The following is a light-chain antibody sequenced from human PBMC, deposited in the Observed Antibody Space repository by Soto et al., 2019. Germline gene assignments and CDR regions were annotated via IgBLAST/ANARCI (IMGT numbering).Light chain of an antibody. CDR2: DAF. CDR3: QQRNNWVT. J-gene: IGKJ4*01. V-gene: IGKV3-11*01. CDR1: QNINSY. Sequence: EIVLTQSPATLSLSPGERATLSCRASQNINSYLAWYQQKPGQAPRLLIYDAFNRATGIPARFSGSGSGTDFVLTISSLEPEDFGVYYCQQRNNWVTFGGGTKVEIK.